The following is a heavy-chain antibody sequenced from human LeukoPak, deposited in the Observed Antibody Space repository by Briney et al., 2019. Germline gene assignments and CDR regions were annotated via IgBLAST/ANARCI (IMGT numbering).Heavy chain of an antibody. J-gene: IGHJ4*02. CDR3: ARDTDTVTTILDY. V-gene: IGHV3-74*01. Sequence: PGGSLRLSCAASGFTFSSYWMHWVRQAPGKGLVWVSRINSGGSSTSHADSVKGRFTISRDNAKNTLYLQMNSLRAEDTAVYYCARDTDTVTTILDYWGQGTLVTVSS. D-gene: IGHD4-17*01. CDR1: GFTFSSYW. CDR2: INSGGSST.